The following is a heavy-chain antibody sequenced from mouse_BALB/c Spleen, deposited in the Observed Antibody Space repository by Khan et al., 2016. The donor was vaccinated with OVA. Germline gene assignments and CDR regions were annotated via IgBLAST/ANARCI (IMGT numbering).Heavy chain of an antibody. CDR2: ISPNNDGS. CDR1: GYTFTSYV. V-gene: IGHV1S136*01. CDR3: LRSLVCHGSALEGFAF. D-gene: IGHD1-1*01. J-gene: IGHJ3*01. Sequence: EVKLMESGPELVKPGASVKMSCKASGYTFTSYVMHWVKQKPGQGLEWIGYISPNNDGSKYNEKFRGKATLTSDKSSSTAYMELSRLTSEDSAVYSCLRSLVCHGSALEGFAFWGPATLVTVSA.